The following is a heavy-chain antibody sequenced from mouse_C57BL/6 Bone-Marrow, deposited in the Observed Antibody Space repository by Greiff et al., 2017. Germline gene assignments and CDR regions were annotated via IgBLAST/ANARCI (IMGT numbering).Heavy chain of an antibody. CDR3: TRGYYGEDWFAY. CDR2: IDPETGGT. CDR1: GYTFTDYE. J-gene: IGHJ3*01. Sequence: QVQLQQSGAELVRPGASVTLSCKASGYTFTDYEMHWVKQTPVHGLEWIGAIDPETGGTAYNQKFKGKAILTVDKSSSTAYMELRSLTSEDSAVYYCTRGYYGEDWFAYWGQGTLVTVSA. D-gene: IGHD1-1*01. V-gene: IGHV1-15*01.